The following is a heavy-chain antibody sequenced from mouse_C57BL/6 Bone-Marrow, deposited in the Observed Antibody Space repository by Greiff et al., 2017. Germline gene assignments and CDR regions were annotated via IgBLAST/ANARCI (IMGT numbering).Heavy chain of an antibody. V-gene: IGHV1-18*01. CDR1: GYTFTDYN. D-gene: IGHD1-1*01. CDR3: ARREYYYGNPYYFDY. Sequence: EVHLLESGPELVKPGASVTIPCKASGYTFTDYNMDWVKQSHGKSLEWIGDINPNNGGTIYNQKFQGKATLTVDKSSSTAYMERRGLTSEDTAVYYGARREYYYGNPYYFDYWGQGTTLTVSS. CDR2: INPNNGGT. J-gene: IGHJ2*01.